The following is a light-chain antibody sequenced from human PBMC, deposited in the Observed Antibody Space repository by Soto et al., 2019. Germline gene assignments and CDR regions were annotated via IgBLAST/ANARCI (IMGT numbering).Light chain of an antibody. J-gene: IGKJ2*01. CDR3: QQSFNNPT. CDR2: AAS. Sequence: DIQMTQSPSSLSASVGDRVTITCRASQSINNFLNWYQQKPGEAPNLLIYAASSLQTGVPSRFSGSGSGTDFTLTISGLQPEDFATYYCQQSFNNPTFGQGTKVDIK. CDR1: QSINNF. V-gene: IGKV1-39*01.